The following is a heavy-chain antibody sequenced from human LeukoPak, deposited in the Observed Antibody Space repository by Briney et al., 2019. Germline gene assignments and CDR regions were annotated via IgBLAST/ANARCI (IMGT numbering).Heavy chain of an antibody. J-gene: IGHJ4*02. CDR1: GFTFGDYA. D-gene: IGHD3-3*01. CDR2: IRSKAYGGTT. V-gene: IGHV3-49*04. Sequence: GRSLRLSCTASGFTFGDYAMSWVRQAPGKGLEWVGFIRSKAYGGTTEYAASVKGRFTISRDDSKSIAYLQMNSLKTEDSAVYYCGYDFWSGGGQGTLVTVSS. CDR3: GYDFWSG.